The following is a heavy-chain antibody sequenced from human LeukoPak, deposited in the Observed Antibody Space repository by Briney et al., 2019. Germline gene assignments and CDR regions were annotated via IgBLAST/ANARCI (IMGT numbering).Heavy chain of an antibody. CDR3: ATLRRDGYNNFDY. CDR1: GGTFSSYA. Sequence: ASVKVSCKASGGTFSSYAISWVRQAPGQGLEWMGGIIPIFGTANYAQKFQGRVTITADESTSTAYMELSSLRSEDTAVYYCATLRRDGYNNFDYWGQGTLVTVSS. D-gene: IGHD5-24*01. CDR2: IIPIFGTA. J-gene: IGHJ4*02. V-gene: IGHV1-69*13.